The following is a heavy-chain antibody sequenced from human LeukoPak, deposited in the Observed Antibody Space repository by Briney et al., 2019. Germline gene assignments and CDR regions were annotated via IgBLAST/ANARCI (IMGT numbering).Heavy chain of an antibody. Sequence: SETLSLTCTVSGYSISSGHYWGWIRQPPGKGLEWIGSIYHSGSTYYNPSLKSRVTISVDTSKNQFSLKLSSVTAADTAVYYCARVGGDGCSSTSCYGGWAAFDIWGQGTMVTVSS. CDR1: GYSISSGHY. D-gene: IGHD2-2*01. J-gene: IGHJ3*02. V-gene: IGHV4-38-2*02. CDR2: IYHSGST. CDR3: ARVGGDGCSSTSCYGGWAAFDI.